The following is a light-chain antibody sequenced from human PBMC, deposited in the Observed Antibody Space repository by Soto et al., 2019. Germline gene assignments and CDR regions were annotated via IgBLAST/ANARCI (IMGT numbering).Light chain of an antibody. V-gene: IGKV2-28*01. J-gene: IGKJ4*01. CDR1: QSLLHSNGYNY. CDR2: LGS. Sequence: DIVMTQSPLSLPVTPGEPASISCRSSQSLLHSNGYNYLDWYLQKPGQSPQLLIYLGSDRASGVPDRFVGSGSGTDFTLEISRVEADDVGVYYCMQTLHTPLTFGGGTRVEIK. CDR3: MQTLHTPLT.